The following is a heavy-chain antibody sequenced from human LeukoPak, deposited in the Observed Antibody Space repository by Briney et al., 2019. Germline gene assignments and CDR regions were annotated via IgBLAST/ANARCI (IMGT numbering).Heavy chain of an antibody. V-gene: IGHV3-21*01. Sequence: GGSLRLSCAASGFTFSSYAMNWVRKAPGKGLEWVSSISSSSSHIYYADSVLGRFTISRDNARNSLSLQMNSLRAEDTAVYYCARVVRSSWYGGIDYWGQGTLVTVSS. CDR1: GFTFSSYA. CDR3: ARVVRSSWYGGIDY. D-gene: IGHD6-13*01. J-gene: IGHJ4*02. CDR2: ISSSSSHI.